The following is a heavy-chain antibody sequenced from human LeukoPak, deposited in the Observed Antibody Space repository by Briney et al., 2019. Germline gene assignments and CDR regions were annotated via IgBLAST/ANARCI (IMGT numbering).Heavy chain of an antibody. J-gene: IGHJ4*02. CDR3: ARERYSYGPHGGVDY. D-gene: IGHD5-18*01. Sequence: ASVKVSCKASGYTFTSYDINWVRQATGQGLEWMGWMNPNSGNTGYAQKFQGRVTMTRDTSISTAYMELSRLRSDDTAVYYCARERYSYGPHGGVDYWGQGTLVTVSS. V-gene: IGHV1-8*01. CDR1: GYTFTSYD. CDR2: MNPNSGNT.